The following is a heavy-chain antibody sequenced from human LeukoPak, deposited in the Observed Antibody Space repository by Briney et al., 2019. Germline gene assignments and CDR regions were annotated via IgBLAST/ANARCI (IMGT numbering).Heavy chain of an antibody. CDR1: GFTFSSYW. D-gene: IGHD4-17*01. Sequence: GGSLRLSCAASGFTFSSYWMTWVRQVPGKGLEWVANIKQDGSAEYYVESVKGRFTISRDNAKNSLYLQMNSLRVEDTAFYYCVGGRDHGDIDAFDIWGQGTMVTVSS. J-gene: IGHJ3*02. V-gene: IGHV3-7*01. CDR2: IKQDGSAE. CDR3: VGGRDHGDIDAFDI.